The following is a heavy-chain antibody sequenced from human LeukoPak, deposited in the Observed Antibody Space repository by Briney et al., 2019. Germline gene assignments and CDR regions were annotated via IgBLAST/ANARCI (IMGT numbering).Heavy chain of an antibody. CDR1: GYTFTSYG. CDR3: ARDLRGYSSSWYSDYYYYGMDV. J-gene: IGHJ6*02. V-gene: IGHV1-18*01. CDR2: ISAYNGNT. Sequence: ASVKVSYKASGYTFTSYGISWVRQAPGQGLEWMGWISAYNGNTNYAQKLQGRVTMTTDTSTSTAYMELRSLRSDDTAVYYCARDLRGYSSSWYSDYYYYGMDVWGQGTTVTVSS. D-gene: IGHD6-13*01.